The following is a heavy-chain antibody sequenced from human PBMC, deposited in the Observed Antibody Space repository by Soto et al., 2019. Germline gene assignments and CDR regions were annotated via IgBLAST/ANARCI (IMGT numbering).Heavy chain of an antibody. CDR2: IVVGSGNT. V-gene: IGHV1-58*02. D-gene: IGHD3-22*01. Sequence: SVKVSCKASGFTFTSSAMQWVRQARGQRLEWIGWIVVGSGNTNYAQKFQERVTITRDMSTSTAYLEWSSLKASDSAMYYCARLTLAQDSSGYHIFDYWGLGTLVTVSS. J-gene: IGHJ4*02. CDR3: ARLTLAQDSSGYHIFDY. CDR1: GFTFTSSA.